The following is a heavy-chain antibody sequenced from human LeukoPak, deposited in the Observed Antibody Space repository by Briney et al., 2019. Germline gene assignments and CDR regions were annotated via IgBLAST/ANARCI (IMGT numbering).Heavy chain of an antibody. D-gene: IGHD6-13*01. J-gene: IGHJ4*02. CDR1: GYSFTSYW. CDR3: ARRIAAADPSDY. V-gene: IGHV5-51*01. CDR2: IYPGDSDT. Sequence: GESLKISCKGSGYSFTSYWSGWVRQMPGKGLEWMGIIYPGDSDTRYSPSFQGQVTISADKSISTAYLQWSSLKASDTALYYGARRIAAADPSDYWGQGTLVTVSS.